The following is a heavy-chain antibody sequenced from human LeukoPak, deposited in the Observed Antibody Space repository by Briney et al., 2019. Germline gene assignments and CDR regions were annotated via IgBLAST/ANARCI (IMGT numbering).Heavy chain of an antibody. CDR1: GFTFTSYW. Sequence: RGSLRLSCAASGFTFTSYWMHWVRQAPGKGLVWVSRIKSDGSSTTYADSVKGRFTISRDNAKNTLYLQMNSLRAEDTAVYYCARGTGYSVFDIWGQGTMVTVSS. V-gene: IGHV3-74*01. CDR2: IKSDGSST. D-gene: IGHD1-26*01. J-gene: IGHJ3*02. CDR3: ARGTGYSVFDI.